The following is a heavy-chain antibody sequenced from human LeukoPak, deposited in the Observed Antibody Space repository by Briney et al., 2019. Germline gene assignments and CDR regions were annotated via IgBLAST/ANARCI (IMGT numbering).Heavy chain of an antibody. CDR1: GFTFSSYW. V-gene: IGHV3-74*01. CDR3: AGSSGWYYRFDY. D-gene: IGHD6-19*01. Sequence: QPGGSLRPSCGASGFTFSSYWMHWVRQAPGKGLVWVSRILSDGTSTAYADSVKGRFTISRDNSKNTLYLQMNSLRAEDTAVYYCAGSSGWYYRFDYWGQGTLVTVSS. J-gene: IGHJ4*02. CDR2: ILSDGTST.